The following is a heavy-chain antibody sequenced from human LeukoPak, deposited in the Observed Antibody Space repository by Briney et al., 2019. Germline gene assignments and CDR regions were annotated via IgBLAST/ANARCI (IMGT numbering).Heavy chain of an antibody. Sequence: SETLSLTCTVSGDSFTNNNYYWGWIRQPPGKGLEWIGSIYYSGSTYYNPSLKSRVTISVDTSKNQFSLKLSSVTAADTAVYYCAISVVIRGVFDYWGQGTLVTVSS. CDR2: IYYSGST. CDR3: AISVVIRGVFDY. V-gene: IGHV4-39*01. J-gene: IGHJ4*02. CDR1: GDSFTNNNYY. D-gene: IGHD4-23*01.